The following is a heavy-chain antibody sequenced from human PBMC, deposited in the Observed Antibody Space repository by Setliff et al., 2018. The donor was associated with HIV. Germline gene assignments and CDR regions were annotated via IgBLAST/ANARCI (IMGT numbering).Heavy chain of an antibody. CDR1: GASINSGSHN. CDR2: LHYTGTT. D-gene: IGHD2-15*01. J-gene: IGHJ3*02. CDR3: ARRIRLRDSSGRSCWTFDI. Sequence: SETLSLTCTVSGASINSGSHNWGWIRQPPGKGLEWIATLHYTGTTYYNPSLKSRVTISTDTSKNQFSLKLSSVTAADTSVYYCARRIRLRDSSGRSCWTFDIWGQGRMGTVS. V-gene: IGHV4-39*01.